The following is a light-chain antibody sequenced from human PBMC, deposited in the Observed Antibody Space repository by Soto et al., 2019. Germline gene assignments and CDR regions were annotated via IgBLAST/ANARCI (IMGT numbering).Light chain of an antibody. J-gene: IGLJ2*01. CDR1: SGDVGGYNY. V-gene: IGLV2-11*01. Sequence: QSALTQPRSVCGSPGQSVTISCTGTSGDVGGYNYVSWFQQHPGKAPKLIIYDFNKRPSGVPDLFSGSKSGNTASLAISGLQAADEADYYCCSYADTYTLVFGGGTKLTVL. CDR2: DFN. CDR3: CSYADTYTLV.